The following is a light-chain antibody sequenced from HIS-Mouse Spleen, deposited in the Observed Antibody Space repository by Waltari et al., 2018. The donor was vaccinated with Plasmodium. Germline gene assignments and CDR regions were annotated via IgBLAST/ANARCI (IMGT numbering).Light chain of an antibody. CDR3: YSTDSSGNHRV. CDR2: EDS. Sequence: SYELTQPPSVSVSPGQTARITCSGDALPKKYAYWYQQKSGQAPVLVIYEDSKRPSGIPEMFSGASSGTRATLTISGAQVEDEADYYCYSTDSSGNHRVFGGGTKLTVL. J-gene: IGLJ3*02. CDR1: ALPKKY. V-gene: IGLV3-10*01.